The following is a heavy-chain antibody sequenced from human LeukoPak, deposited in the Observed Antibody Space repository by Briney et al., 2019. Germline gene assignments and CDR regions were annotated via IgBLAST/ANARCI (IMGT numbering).Heavy chain of an antibody. D-gene: IGHD3-10*01. V-gene: IGHV3-23*01. CDR2: ISGRDGTT. Sequence: GGSLRLSCKASGFDFSSYGMNWVRQAPGKGLEWVAAISGRDGTTYYADSVKGRFTISRDNFKNMVYLQMNSLRLDDTAVYYCAKEGSALWFGELSYYFDYWGQGTLVTVSS. CDR3: AKEGSALWFGELSYYFDY. J-gene: IGHJ4*02. CDR1: GFDFSSYG.